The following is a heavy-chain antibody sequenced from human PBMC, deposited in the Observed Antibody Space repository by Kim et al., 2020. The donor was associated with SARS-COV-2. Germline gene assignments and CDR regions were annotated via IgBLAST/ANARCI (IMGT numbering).Heavy chain of an antibody. D-gene: IGHD7-27*01. V-gene: IGHV1-2*02. J-gene: IGHJ4*02. Sequence: ASVKVSCRASGYTFTGYYLHWVRQAPGQGLEWMGWINPHSGDTNYAQKFQGRVTMTRDTSTSTAYMDLSRLRSDDTALYYCARDTTGDPKPLFDYWGQGTLVTVSS. CDR3: ARDTTGDPKPLFDY. CDR2: INPHSGDT. CDR1: GYTFTGYY.